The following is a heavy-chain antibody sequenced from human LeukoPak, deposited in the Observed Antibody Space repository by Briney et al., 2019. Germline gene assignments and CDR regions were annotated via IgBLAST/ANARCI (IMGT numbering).Heavy chain of an antibody. J-gene: IGHJ5*02. CDR3: AGLGWFDP. CDR2: INHSGST. CDR1: GGSFSGYY. D-gene: IGHD7-27*01. V-gene: IGHV4-34*01. Sequence: SETLSLTCAVYGGSFSGYYWSWIRQPPGKGLEWIGEINHSGSTNYNPSLKSRVTISVDTSKNQFSLKLSSVTAADTAVYYCAGLGWFDPWGQGTLVTVSS.